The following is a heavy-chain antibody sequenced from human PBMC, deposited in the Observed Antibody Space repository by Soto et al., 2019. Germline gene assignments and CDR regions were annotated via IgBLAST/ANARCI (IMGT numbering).Heavy chain of an antibody. J-gene: IGHJ3*02. CDR2: IWYDGSNK. V-gene: IGHV3-33*01. CDR1: GFTFSSYG. CDR3: ARDDGDYALAI. Sequence: QVQLVESGGGVVQPGRSLRLSCAASGFTFSSYGMHWVRQAPGKGLEWVAVIWYDGSNKYYADSVKGRFTISRDNSKNPLYLQMNSLRSEDTAVYYCARDDGDYALAIWGQWTMVTVSS. D-gene: IGHD4-17*01.